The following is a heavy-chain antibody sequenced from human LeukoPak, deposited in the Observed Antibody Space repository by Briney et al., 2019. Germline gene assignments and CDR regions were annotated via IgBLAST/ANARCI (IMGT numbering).Heavy chain of an antibody. D-gene: IGHD5-18*01. CDR3: ARARGYSYAFDY. CDR1: GDSVISTNYY. V-gene: IGHV4-39*07. CDR2: IYYSRTT. J-gene: IGHJ4*02. Sequence: SETLSLTCTVSGDSVISTNYYGGWVRQPPGKGLEWIGSIYYSRTTYYSPSLKSRVAISVDTSKNQFSLNLSSVTAADTAVYFCARARGYSYAFDYWGQGTLVTVSS.